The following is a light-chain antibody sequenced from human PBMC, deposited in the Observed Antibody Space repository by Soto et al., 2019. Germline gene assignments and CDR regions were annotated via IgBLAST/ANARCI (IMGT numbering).Light chain of an antibody. Sequence: DIVMTQSPDSLAVSLGERATINCKSSQSVLYSPNNKNYLAWYQKKPGQPPKLLIYWASTRESGVPDRFSGSGSGTDFTLTISSLQAEDVAFYYCQQYYDNPRTFGQGTKVEIK. J-gene: IGKJ1*01. CDR2: WAS. CDR3: QQYYDNPRT. V-gene: IGKV4-1*01. CDR1: QSVLYSPNNKNY.